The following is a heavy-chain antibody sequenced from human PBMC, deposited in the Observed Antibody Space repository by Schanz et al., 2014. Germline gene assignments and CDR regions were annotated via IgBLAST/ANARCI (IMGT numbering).Heavy chain of an antibody. D-gene: IGHD4-17*01. J-gene: IGHJ6*02. Sequence: VQLVESGGGMVQPGGSLRLSCAASGFTFSDHYMDWVRQAPGKGLEWVSSLSSSGLYTFYADLAGGRFTISRDDAKNSLYLQMNSLRAEDTAVYYCARVRAYDYGAEAHGMDVWGHGTTVTVSS. CDR2: LSSSGLYT. V-gene: IGHV3-11*06. CDR1: GFTFSDHY. CDR3: ARVRAYDYGAEAHGMDV.